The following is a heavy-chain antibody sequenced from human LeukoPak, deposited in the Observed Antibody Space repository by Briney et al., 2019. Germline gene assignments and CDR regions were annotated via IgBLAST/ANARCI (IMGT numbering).Heavy chain of an antibody. CDR3: ARGLYCSGGTCFKPLDF. V-gene: IGHV3-11*06. CDR1: GFTFGDYY. CDR2: IGTTTSYT. J-gene: IGHJ4*02. D-gene: IGHD2-15*01. Sequence: GGSLRLSCVTSGFTFGDYYMSWVRQAPGRGLEWVSYIGTTTSYTKYADSVKGRFTISRDNAKNSLYLQMNCLGAEDTALYYCARGLYCSGGTCFKPLDFWGQGTLVTVSS.